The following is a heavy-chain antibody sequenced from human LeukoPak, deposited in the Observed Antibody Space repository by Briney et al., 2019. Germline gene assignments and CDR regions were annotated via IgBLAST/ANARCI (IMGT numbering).Heavy chain of an antibody. V-gene: IGHV1-18*01. Sequence: GASVTVSCKASGYTFSSYGISWVRQAPGQGLEWMGWTSGYNDNTNHAQKFQGRIFMTTDTSTSTAYMELKTLRPDDTAVYYCARDERDSCGGDCYYFDYWGQGTLVTVSS. D-gene: IGHD2-21*02. CDR2: TSGYNDNT. J-gene: IGHJ4*02. CDR3: ARDERDSCGGDCYYFDY. CDR1: GYTFSSYG.